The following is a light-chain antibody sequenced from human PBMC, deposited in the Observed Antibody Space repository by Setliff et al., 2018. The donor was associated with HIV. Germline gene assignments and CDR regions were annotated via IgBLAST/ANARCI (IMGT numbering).Light chain of an antibody. CDR2: EVR. CDR1: SSDVGGYNY. Sequence: QSALTQPASVSGSPGQSITISCTGTSSDVGGYNYVSWYQQHPGKAPKLIIYEVRNRPSGVSNRFSGSKSGNTASLTISGLQAEDEGDYYCSSYAITNTRPFGTGTKV. V-gene: IGLV2-14*01. J-gene: IGLJ1*01. CDR3: SSYAITNTRP.